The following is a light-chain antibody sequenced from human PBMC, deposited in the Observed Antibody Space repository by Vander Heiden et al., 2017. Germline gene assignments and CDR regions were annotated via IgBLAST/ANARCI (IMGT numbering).Light chain of an antibody. J-gene: IGKJ2*01. CDR2: SAT. V-gene: IGKV4-1*01. CDR3: QQYNSTPST. CDR1: QSVLNSYNNKKY. Sequence: DIVMTQSPDSPAVSVGERATINSKCSQSVLNSYNNKKYQAGDQQNPRQPPKLAIDSATTRECGVPGCFSGSASAADTTITISRLQAEDVAVYYCQQYNSTPSTFGPGTKVEIK.